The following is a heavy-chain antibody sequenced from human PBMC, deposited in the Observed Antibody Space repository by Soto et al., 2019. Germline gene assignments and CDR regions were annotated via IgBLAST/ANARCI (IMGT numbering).Heavy chain of an antibody. D-gene: IGHD2-2*02. CDR2: INSVGTTM. Sequence: EVQLVESGGGLVQPGGSLRLSCAASGFTFSSYEMNWVRQAPGKGLEWISHINSVGTTMYYADSLKGRFTISRDNAKNSLYLRMSSLRAADAAVYYCARGYTGGWASGGYFDYWGQGALVTVSS. CDR3: ARGYTGGWASGGYFDY. CDR1: GFTFSSYE. V-gene: IGHV3-48*03. J-gene: IGHJ4*02.